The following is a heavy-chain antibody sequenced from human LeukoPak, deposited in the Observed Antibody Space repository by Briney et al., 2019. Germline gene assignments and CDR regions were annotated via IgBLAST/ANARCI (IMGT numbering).Heavy chain of an antibody. CDR1: GYTFTGYY. CDR2: INPNSGGT. CDR3: ARVLYGSGSYYKWLSWFDP. Sequence: ASVKVSCKASGYTFTGYYMHWVRQAPGQGLEWMGWINPNSGGTNYAQKFQGRVTMTRDTSIGTAYMELSRLRSDDTAVYYCARVLYGSGSYYKWLSWFDPWGQGTLVTVSS. V-gene: IGHV1-2*02. J-gene: IGHJ5*02. D-gene: IGHD3-10*01.